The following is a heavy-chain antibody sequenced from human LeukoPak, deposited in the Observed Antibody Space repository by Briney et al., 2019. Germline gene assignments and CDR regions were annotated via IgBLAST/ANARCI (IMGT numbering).Heavy chain of an antibody. CDR3: VKGYYDFDY. CDR2: ISWDGGST. Sequence: GGSLRLSCAASGFTFDDYTMHWVHQLPGKGLELVSIISWDGGSTYYADSVKGRFTISRDNSKNTLYLQMNSLRAEDTAVYYCVKGYYDFDYWGQGTLVTVSS. D-gene: IGHD3-3*01. V-gene: IGHV3-43*01. J-gene: IGHJ4*02. CDR1: GFTFDDYT.